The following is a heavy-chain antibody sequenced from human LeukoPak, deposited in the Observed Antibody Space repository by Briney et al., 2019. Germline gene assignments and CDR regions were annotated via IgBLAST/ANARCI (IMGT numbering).Heavy chain of an antibody. V-gene: IGHV3-48*03. Sequence: QAGGSLRLSCAASGFTFSSYEMNWVRQAPGKGLEWVSYISSSGSTIYYADSVKGRFTISRDNAKNSLYLQMNSLRAEDTAVYYCARDAISKAGTWGQGTLVTVSS. CDR1: GFTFSSYE. CDR3: ARDAISKAGT. CDR2: ISSSGSTI. D-gene: IGHD2-2*02. J-gene: IGHJ5*02.